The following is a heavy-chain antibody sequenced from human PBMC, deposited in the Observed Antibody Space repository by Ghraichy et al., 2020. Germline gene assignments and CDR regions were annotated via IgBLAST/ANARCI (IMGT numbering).Heavy chain of an antibody. J-gene: IGHJ6*02. D-gene: IGHD2-2*01. CDR3: ARGNWDCSATSCYYYYYGVDV. V-gene: IGHV3-21*01. CDR2: LSTSSSYV. CDR1: GFTFSSYS. Sequence: GSLRLSCAASGFTFSSYSMNWVRQAPGKGLEWVSSLSTSSSYVYHADSVKGRFTISRDNAKNSLYLQMNSLRAEDTAVYYCARGNWDCSATSCYYYYYGVDVWGQGTTVTVSS.